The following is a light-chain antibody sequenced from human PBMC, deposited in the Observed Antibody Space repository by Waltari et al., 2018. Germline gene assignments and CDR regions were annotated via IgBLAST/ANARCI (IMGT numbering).Light chain of an antibody. CDR2: DVS. J-gene: IGLJ3*02. CDR3: SSYTTRGTWV. CDR1: FSDVVAYDY. Sequence: QSALTQPASVSGSPGQSITFSCTGAFSDVVAYDYVSWYQQLPGRAPKPLIYDVSHRTSGVSDRLSGSKSGNTASLTISGLQPEDEADYYCSSYTTRGTWVFGGGTKLTVL. V-gene: IGLV2-14*03.